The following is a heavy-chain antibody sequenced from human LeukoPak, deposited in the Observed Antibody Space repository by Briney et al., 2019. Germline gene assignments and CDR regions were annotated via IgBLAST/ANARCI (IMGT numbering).Heavy chain of an antibody. V-gene: IGHV4-39*01. D-gene: IGHD2-21*02. Sequence: SETLSLTCTVSGGSISSSSYHWGWIRQPPGKGLEWIGSIYYSASTYYNPSLKSRVTISVDTSKNQFSLKLSSVTAADTAMFYCARRGVVTAIRPTNWFDPWGQGTLVTVSS. J-gene: IGHJ5*02. CDR3: ARRGVVTAIRPTNWFDP. CDR2: IYYSAST. CDR1: GGSISSSSYH.